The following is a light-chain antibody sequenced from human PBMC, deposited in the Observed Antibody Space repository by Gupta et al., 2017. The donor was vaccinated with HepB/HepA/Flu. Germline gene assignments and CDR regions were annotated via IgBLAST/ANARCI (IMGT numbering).Light chain of an antibody. CDR2: SNN. CDR3: AAWDDSLNGRV. CDR1: SSNIGSNT. J-gene: IGLJ3*02. Sequence: ASGTPGQRVTISCSGSSSNIGSNTVNWYQQLPGTAPKLLIYSNNQRPSGVPDRFSGSKSGTSASLAISGLQSEDEADYYCAAWDDSLNGRVFGGGTKLTVL. V-gene: IGLV1-44*01.